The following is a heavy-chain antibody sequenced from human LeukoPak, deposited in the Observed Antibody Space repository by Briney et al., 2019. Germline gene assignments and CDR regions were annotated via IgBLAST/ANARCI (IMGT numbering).Heavy chain of an antibody. CDR3: AREDRWELLAGFDY. CDR2: ISSSVSAI. J-gene: IGHJ4*02. D-gene: IGHD1-26*01. V-gene: IGHV3-48*03. Sequence: GGSLRLSCAASGFTFSSYEMNWVRQAPGKGLEWVSYISSSVSAIYYADSVKGRFTISRDNAKNSLYLQMNSLRAEDTAVYYCAREDRWELLAGFDYWGQGTLVTVSS. CDR1: GFTFSSYE.